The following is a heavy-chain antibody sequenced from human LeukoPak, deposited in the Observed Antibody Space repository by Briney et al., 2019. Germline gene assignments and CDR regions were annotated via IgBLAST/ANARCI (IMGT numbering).Heavy chain of an antibody. Sequence: GGSLRLSFPALGFPFRNHWRHGVRQTPGKGLVWVSRISSDGSSTTYADSVKGRFTISRDNAKNTLYLQMNNLRAEDTAMYYCARDQRVTGRPDIDYWGQGTLVIVSS. CDR1: GFPFRNHW. J-gene: IGHJ4*02. CDR2: ISSDGSST. D-gene: IGHD6-6*01. V-gene: IGHV3-74*03. CDR3: ARDQRVTGRPDIDY.